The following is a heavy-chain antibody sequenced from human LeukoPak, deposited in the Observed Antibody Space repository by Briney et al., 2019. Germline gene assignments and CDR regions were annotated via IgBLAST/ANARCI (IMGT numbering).Heavy chain of an antibody. CDR3: ARGRRIAVAGRWFDP. CDR1: GGSFSGYY. V-gene: IGHV4-34*01. J-gene: IGHJ5*02. Sequence: SETLSLTCAVYGGSFSGYYWSWIRQPPGKGLEWIGEINHSGSTNYNPSLKSRVTISVDTSKNQFSLKLSSVTAADTAVYYCARGRRIAVAGRWFDPWGQGTLVTVSS. D-gene: IGHD6-19*01. CDR2: INHSGST.